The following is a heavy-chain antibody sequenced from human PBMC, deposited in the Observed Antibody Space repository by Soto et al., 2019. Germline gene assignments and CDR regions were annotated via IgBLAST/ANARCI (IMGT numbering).Heavy chain of an antibody. CDR2: ISSNSAYI. Sequence: EVQLVESGGGLVKPGGSLRLSCAASGFTFRSFTMNWVRQAPGKGLEWVSTISSNSAYIYYTDALRGRFTISRDNAKNSLHLQMNSLRAEDTAVYYCTRDASRDSSARGWVDTCVPGTLVTVSS. D-gene: IGHD6-13*01. V-gene: IGHV3-21*02. CDR1: GFTFRSFT. CDR3: TRDASRDSSARGWVDT. J-gene: IGHJ5*02.